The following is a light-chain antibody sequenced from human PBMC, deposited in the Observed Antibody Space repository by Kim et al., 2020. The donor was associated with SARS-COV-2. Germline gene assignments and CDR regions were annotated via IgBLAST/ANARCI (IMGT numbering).Light chain of an antibody. CDR3: HQYGSSPLT. CDR1: QRVISRY. V-gene: IGKV3-20*01. Sequence: LPAGDPVTLSCRTSQRVISRYLAWYQQKPGQAPRLLIYAASARAPGIPDRFRGSGAGTDFALTITGLEAEDFGVYYCHQYGSSPLTFGGGTKLEI. J-gene: IGKJ4*01. CDR2: AAS.